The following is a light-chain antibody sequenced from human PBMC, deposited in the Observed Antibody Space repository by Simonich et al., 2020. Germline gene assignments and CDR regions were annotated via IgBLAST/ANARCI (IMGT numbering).Light chain of an antibody. V-gene: IGLV2-11*01. CDR1: SSDVGGYNY. CDR2: DVR. J-gene: IGLJ3*02. Sequence: QSALTQPRSVSGSPGQSVTISCTGTSSDVGGYNYVSWYQQHPEKAPKLMIYDVRKRPSGVPDRFSGSKAGNTASLTISGLQAEDEADYYCCSYAGSRVFGGGTKLTVL. CDR3: CSYAGSRV.